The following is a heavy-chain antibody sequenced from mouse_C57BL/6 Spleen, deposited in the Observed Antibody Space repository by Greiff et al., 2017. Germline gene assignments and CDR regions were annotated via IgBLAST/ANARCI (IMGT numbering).Heavy chain of an antibody. CDR2: IYPGSGST. J-gene: IGHJ2*01. Sequence: VQLQQPGAELVKPGASVKMSCKASGYTFTSYWITWVKQRPGQGLEWIGDIYPGSGSTNYNEKFKSKATLTVDTSSSTAYMQLSSLTSEDSAVYYCAREGLYDGYVDYWGQGTTLTVSS. D-gene: IGHD2-3*01. CDR3: AREGLYDGYVDY. CDR1: GYTFTSYW. V-gene: IGHV1-55*01.